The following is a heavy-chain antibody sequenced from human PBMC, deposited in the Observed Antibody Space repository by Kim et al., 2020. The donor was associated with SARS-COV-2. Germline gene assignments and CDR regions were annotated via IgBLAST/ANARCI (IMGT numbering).Heavy chain of an antibody. V-gene: IGHV3-11*04. Sequence: GGSLRLSCTASGFTLRDYYMTWNRQVPGKGLEWVSYISDSGSTRHHADSVRGRFTITRDDAKNSLYLQMDGLRADDTAVYYCVRGAHGDYWGQGTPVIVS. CDR3: VRGAHGDY. CDR1: GFTLRDYY. J-gene: IGHJ4*02. CDR2: ISDSGSTR.